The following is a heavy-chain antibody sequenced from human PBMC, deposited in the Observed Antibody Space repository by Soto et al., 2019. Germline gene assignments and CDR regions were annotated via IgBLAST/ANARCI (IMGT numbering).Heavy chain of an antibody. CDR1: GGTFSSYA. Sequence: SVKVSCKASGGTFSSYAISWVRQAPGQGLEWMGGIIPIFGTANYAQKFQGRVTITADESTSTAYMELSSLRPEDTTVYYCARNPDTAMVTYFDYWGQGTLVTVSS. D-gene: IGHD5-18*01. CDR2: IIPIFGTA. CDR3: ARNPDTAMVTYFDY. J-gene: IGHJ4*02. V-gene: IGHV1-69*13.